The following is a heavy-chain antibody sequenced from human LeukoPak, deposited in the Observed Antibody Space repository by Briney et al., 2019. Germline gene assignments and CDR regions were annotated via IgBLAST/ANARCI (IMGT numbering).Heavy chain of an antibody. Sequence: GEPLKISCKGSGYTFSSYWIGWVRQMPGKGLEWMGIIYPGDSHTRYSPSFQGQVTISADKSISTAYLQWSSLKASDTGMYYCAITTANWFDPWGQGTLVTVSS. CDR3: AITTANWFDP. V-gene: IGHV5-51*01. CDR2: IYPGDSHT. CDR1: GYTFSSYW. D-gene: IGHD1-1*01. J-gene: IGHJ5*02.